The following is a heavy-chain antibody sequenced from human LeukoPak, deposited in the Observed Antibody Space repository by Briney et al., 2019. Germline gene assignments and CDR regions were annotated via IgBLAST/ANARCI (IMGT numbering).Heavy chain of an antibody. J-gene: IGHJ4*02. D-gene: IGHD6-13*01. CDR1: GGTFSSYA. V-gene: IGHV1-69*13. Sequence: SVKVSCKASGGTFSSYAISWVRQAPGQGLEWMGGITPIFGTANYAQKFQGRVTITADESTSTAYMELSSLRSEDTAVYYCASLIAAAGTARDYWGQGTLVTVSS. CDR3: ASLIAAAGTARDY. CDR2: ITPIFGTA.